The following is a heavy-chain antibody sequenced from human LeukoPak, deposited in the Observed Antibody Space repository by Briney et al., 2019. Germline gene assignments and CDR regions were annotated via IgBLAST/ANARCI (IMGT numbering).Heavy chain of an antibody. CDR1: GYTFTSYY. V-gene: IGHV1-46*01. CDR3: AGDGAEVTTSFDWFDP. J-gene: IGHJ5*02. CDR2: INPSGGST. D-gene: IGHD4-11*01. Sequence: ASVKVSCKASGYTFTSYYMHWVRQAPGQGLEWMGIINPSGGSTSYAQKFQGRVTMTRDTSTSTVYMGLSSLRSEDTAVYYCAGDGAEVTTSFDWFDPWGQGTLVTVSS.